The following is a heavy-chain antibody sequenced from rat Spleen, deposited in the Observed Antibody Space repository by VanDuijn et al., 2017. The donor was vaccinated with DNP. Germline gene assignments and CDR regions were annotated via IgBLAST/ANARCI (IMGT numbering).Heavy chain of an antibody. CDR2: IIYDGSRT. D-gene: IGHD1-3*01. V-gene: IGHV5-7*01. CDR3: ARQTTVATPYFDY. Sequence: EVQLVESGGGLVQPGRSLKLSCAASGFTFSDYNMAWVRQAPKKGLEWVTTIIYDGSRTYYRDSVKGRFTISRDNAKSTLYLQMDSLRSEETATYYCARQTTVATPYFDYWGQGVMVTVSS. CDR1: GFTFSDYN. J-gene: IGHJ2*01.